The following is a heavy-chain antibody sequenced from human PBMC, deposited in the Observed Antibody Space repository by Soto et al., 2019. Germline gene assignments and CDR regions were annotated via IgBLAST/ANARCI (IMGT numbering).Heavy chain of an antibody. CDR3: AYRRDYDFWSGQFDY. J-gene: IGHJ4*02. Sequence: PGGSLRLSCTPSGFKFRDYAMSWVRQAPGKGLEWVSAISGSGGSTYYADSVKGRFTISRDNSKNTLYLQMNSLRAEDTAVYYCAYRRDYDFWSGQFDYWGQGTLVTVSS. D-gene: IGHD3-3*01. CDR2: ISGSGGST. V-gene: IGHV3-23*01. CDR1: GFKFRDYA.